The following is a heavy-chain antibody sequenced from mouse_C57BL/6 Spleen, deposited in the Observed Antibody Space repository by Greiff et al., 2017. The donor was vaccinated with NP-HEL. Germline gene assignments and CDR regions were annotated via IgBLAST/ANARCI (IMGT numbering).Heavy chain of an antibody. CDR2: ISSGGSYT. CDR1: GFTFSSYG. CDR3: ARPYGSVFDY. D-gene: IGHD1-1*01. J-gene: IGHJ2*01. V-gene: IGHV5-6*02. Sequence: DVMLVESGGDLVKPGGSLKLSCAASGFTFSSYGMSWVRQTPDKRLEWVATISSGGSYTYYPDSVKGRFTISRDNAKNTLYLQMSSLKSEDTAMYYCARPYGSVFDYWGQGTTLTVSS.